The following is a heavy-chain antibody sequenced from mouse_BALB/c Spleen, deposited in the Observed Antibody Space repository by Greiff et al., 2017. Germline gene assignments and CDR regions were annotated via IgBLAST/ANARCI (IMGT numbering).Heavy chain of an antibody. D-gene: IGHD2-4*01. Sequence: DVMLVESGGGLVKPGGSLKLSCAASGFTFSSYAMSWVRQTPEKRLEWVASISSGGSTYYPDSVKGRFTISRDNARNILYLQMSSLRSEDTAMYYCAREGYYDYGGDAMDYWGQGTSVTVSS. CDR3: AREGYYDYGGDAMDY. CDR1: GFTFSSYA. CDR2: ISSGGST. V-gene: IGHV5-6-5*01. J-gene: IGHJ4*01.